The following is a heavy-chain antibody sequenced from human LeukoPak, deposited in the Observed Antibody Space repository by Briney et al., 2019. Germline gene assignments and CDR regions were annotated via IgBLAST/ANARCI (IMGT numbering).Heavy chain of an antibody. CDR1: GYTFTSYD. D-gene: IGHD2-15*01. Sequence: GASVKVSCKASGYTFTSYDINWVRQATGQGLEWMGWMDPNSGNTGYAQKFQGRVTMTRNTSISTAYMELSSLRSEDTAVYYCARPAEVRYCSGGSCYSDDNWFDPWGQGTLVTVSS. V-gene: IGHV1-8*01. CDR3: ARPAEVRYCSGGSCYSDDNWFDP. CDR2: MDPNSGNT. J-gene: IGHJ5*02.